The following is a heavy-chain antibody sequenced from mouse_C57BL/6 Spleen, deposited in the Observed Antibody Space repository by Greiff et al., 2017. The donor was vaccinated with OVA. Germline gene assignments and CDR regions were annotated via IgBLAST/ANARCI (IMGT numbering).Heavy chain of an antibody. CDR3: ARERFRPNDFDG. V-gene: IGHV1-61*01. CDR1: GYTFTSYW. CDR2: IYPSDSET. Sequence: QVQLQQPGAELVRPGSSVKLSCKASGYTFTSYWMDWVKQRPGQGLEWIGNIYPSDSETHYNQKFKDEATLTVDKSSSTAYMQLSSLTSEDSAVYYCARERFRPNDFDGWGQGTTLTVSS. J-gene: IGHJ2*01.